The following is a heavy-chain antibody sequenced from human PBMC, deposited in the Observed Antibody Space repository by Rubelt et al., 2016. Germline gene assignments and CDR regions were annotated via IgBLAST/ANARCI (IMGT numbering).Heavy chain of an antibody. Sequence: ADSVKGRFTISRDNSKNTLYLQMNSLRAEDTAVYYCAKVGSGSYWGRVYFDYWGQGTLVTVSS. V-gene: IGHV3-23*05. J-gene: IGHJ4*02. CDR3: AKVGSGSYWGRVYFDY. D-gene: IGHD1-26*01.